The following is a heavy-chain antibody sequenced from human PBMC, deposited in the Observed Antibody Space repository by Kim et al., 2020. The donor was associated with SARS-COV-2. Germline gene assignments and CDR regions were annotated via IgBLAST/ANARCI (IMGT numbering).Heavy chain of an antibody. Sequence: GGSLRLSCAASGFTFGSYAMSWVRQAPGKGLDWVSAISGSGVDTYYADSVKGRFTISRDNTKNILFLQMNSLRAEDTALYYCAKVPTRDADYWGQGTLVTVAS. CDR1: GFTFGSYA. J-gene: IGHJ4*02. CDR3: AKVPTRDADY. CDR2: ISGSGVDT. V-gene: IGHV3-23*01.